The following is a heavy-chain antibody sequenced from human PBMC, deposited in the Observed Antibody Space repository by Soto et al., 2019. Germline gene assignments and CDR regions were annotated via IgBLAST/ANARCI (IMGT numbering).Heavy chain of an antibody. CDR3: ASIAYSASGFDY. CDR1: GGPMTNNTW. D-gene: IGHD1-26*01. CDR2: IYHKVHS. V-gene: IGHV4-4*02. Sequence: QVQLQESGPGLGTPSGTLSLTCNASGGPMTNNTWWSWVRQPPGKGLEWIGAIYHKVHSTCNPSLQRRSTLSLDCSENQCSLKLTSATAADTAIYYCASIAYSASGFDYWGKGTLVTVS. J-gene: IGHJ4*02.